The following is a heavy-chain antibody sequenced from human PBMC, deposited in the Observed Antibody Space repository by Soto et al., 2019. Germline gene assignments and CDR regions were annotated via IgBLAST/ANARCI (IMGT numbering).Heavy chain of an antibody. Sequence: QVQLVQSGPEVKEPGSSVKVSCKTSGGTFSSYSLNWVRQAPGQGLEWMGVITPLYGTKNYAQRFRGRVTLAADEATSTVFMELTRATSDDTAFYFCARGRTLNPFDPWVQGTLVTVSS. D-gene: IGHD3-16*01. CDR1: GGTFSSYS. CDR3: ARGRTLNPFDP. CDR2: ITPLYGTK. J-gene: IGHJ5*02. V-gene: IGHV1-69*12.